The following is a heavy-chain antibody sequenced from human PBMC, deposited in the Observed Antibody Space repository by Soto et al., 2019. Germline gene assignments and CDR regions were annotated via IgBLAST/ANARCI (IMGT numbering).Heavy chain of an antibody. D-gene: IGHD4-17*01. CDR1: GGSISSYY. CDR2: IYYSGST. J-gene: IGHJ4*02. CDR3: ARNFDYGGSFDY. V-gene: IGHV4-59*01. Sequence: SETLSLTCTVSGGSISSYYWTWIRQPPGKGLEWIGYIYYSGSTNYNPSLKSRVTISVDTSKNQFSLKLSSVTAADTAVYYCARNFDYGGSFDYWGQGTLVTVSS.